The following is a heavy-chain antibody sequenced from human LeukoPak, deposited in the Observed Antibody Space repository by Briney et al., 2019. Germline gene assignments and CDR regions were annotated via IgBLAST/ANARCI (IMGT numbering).Heavy chain of an antibody. D-gene: IGHD5-18*01. J-gene: IGHJ4*02. CDR2: IYHSGST. V-gene: IGHV4-38-2*01. Sequence: SETLSLTCAVSGYSISSGYYWGWIRQPPGKGLEWIGSIYHSGSTYYSPSLKSRVTISVDTSKNQFSLKLSSVTAADTAVYCCARGGHTAVDYWGQGTLVTVSS. CDR3: ARGGHTAVDY. CDR1: GYSISSGYY.